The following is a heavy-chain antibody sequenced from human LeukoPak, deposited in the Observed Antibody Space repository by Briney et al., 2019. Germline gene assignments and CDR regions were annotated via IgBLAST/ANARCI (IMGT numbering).Heavy chain of an antibody. J-gene: IGHJ4*02. Sequence: SQTLSLTCTVSGGSISSGGYYWSWIRQHPGKGLEWIGYIYYSGSTYYNPSLKSRVTISVDTSKNQSSLKLSSVTAADTAVYYCARVGWFRIAAAGTPSSPRCRGCFDYWGQGTLVTVSS. CDR1: GGSISSGGYY. CDR3: ARVGWFRIAAAGTPSSPRCRGCFDY. D-gene: IGHD6-13*01. V-gene: IGHV4-31*03. CDR2: IYYSGST.